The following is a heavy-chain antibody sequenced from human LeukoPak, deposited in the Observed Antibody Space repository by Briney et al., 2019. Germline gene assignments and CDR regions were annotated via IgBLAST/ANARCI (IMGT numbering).Heavy chain of an antibody. J-gene: IGHJ4*02. CDR2: ISYDGSNK. V-gene: IGHV3-30-3*01. CDR3: ARSLEDIVVVPFDY. D-gene: IGHD2-2*01. Sequence: GGSLRLSCAASGFTFSSYAMHWVRQAPGKGLEWVAVISYDGSNKYYADSMKGRFTISRDNSKNTLYLQMNSLRAEDTAVYYCARSLEDIVVVPFDYWGQGTLVTVSS. CDR1: GFTFSSYA.